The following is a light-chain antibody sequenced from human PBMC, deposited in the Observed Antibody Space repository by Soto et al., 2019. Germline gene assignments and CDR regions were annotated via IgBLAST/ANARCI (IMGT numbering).Light chain of an antibody. Sequence: QSALTQPASVSGSPGQSITISCTGTRSDVGGYNYVSWYQQHPGNAPKLMIYDVSNRPSGVSNRFSGSKSGNTASLTISGLQAEDEADYYCSSYTSSSTYVVFGGGTQLTVL. CDR3: SSYTSSSTYVV. CDR1: RSDVGGYNY. J-gene: IGLJ2*01. V-gene: IGLV2-14*01. CDR2: DVS.